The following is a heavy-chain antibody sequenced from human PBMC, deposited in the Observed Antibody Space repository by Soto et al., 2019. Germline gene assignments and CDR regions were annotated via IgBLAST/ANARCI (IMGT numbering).Heavy chain of an antibody. V-gene: IGHV1-69*01. CDR2: IIPAFGTT. Sequence: QVQLVQSGAAVSKPGSSVKVSCKASGGTFGIYAIGWVRQAPGQGLEWMGGIIPAFGTTKNAQKFQDRVDMTADESTKTVYMELRGLRFDDTAVYYCARVPRQMLYGPTRHGMDVWGQGTTLIVSS. D-gene: IGHD2-2*02. J-gene: IGHJ6*02. CDR1: GGTFGIYA. CDR3: ARVPRQMLYGPTRHGMDV.